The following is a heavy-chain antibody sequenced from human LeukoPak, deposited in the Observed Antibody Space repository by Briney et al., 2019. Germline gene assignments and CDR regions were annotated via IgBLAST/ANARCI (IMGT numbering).Heavy chain of an antibody. D-gene: IGHD1-26*01. Sequence: SETLSLTCTVSGGSISSYYWSWIRQPPGKGLEWIGYIYYSGSTSYNPSLKSRVTISVDTSKKQFSLKLSSVTAADTAFYYCARYIVSYPHDAFDIWGQGAMVTVSS. J-gene: IGHJ3*02. V-gene: IGHV4-59*01. CDR1: GGSISSYY. CDR2: IYYSGST. CDR3: ARYIVSYPHDAFDI.